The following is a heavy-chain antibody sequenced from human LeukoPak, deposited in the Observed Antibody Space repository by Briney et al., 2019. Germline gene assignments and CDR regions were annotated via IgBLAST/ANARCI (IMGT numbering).Heavy chain of an antibody. CDR1: GGSFSGYY. Sequence: SETLSLTCAVYGGSFSGYYWSWIRQPPGKGLEWIGEINHSGSTNYNPSLKSRVTISVDTSKNQFSLKLSSVTAADTAVYYCARVGDIVVVPAAIRVGYYFDYWGQGTLVTVSS. CDR2: INHSGST. V-gene: IGHV4-34*01. D-gene: IGHD2-2*02. CDR3: ARVGDIVVVPAAIRVGYYFDY. J-gene: IGHJ4*02.